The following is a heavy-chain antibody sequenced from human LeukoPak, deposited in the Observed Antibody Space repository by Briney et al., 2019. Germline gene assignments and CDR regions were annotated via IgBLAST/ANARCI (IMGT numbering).Heavy chain of an antibody. CDR1: GFTFSDYY. Sequence: GGSLRLSCAASGFTFSDYYMSWIRQAPGRGLEWVSHISRSGSTRYYADSLKGRFTISRDNAKNSLYLQMNSLRAEDTAVYYCARTAYYYDSSGYDDAFDIWGQGTMVTVSS. J-gene: IGHJ3*02. CDR3: ARTAYYYDSSGYDDAFDI. D-gene: IGHD3-22*01. V-gene: IGHV3-11*01. CDR2: ISRSGSTR.